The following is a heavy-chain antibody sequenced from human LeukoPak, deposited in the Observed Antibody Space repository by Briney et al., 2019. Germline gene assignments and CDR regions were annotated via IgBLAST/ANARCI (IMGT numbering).Heavy chain of an antibody. V-gene: IGHV5-51*01. J-gene: IGHJ5*02. CDR1: GYSFTTYW. D-gene: IGHD3-3*01. CDR2: IYPGDSDT. Sequence: GESLKISCKGFGYSFTTYWIGWVRQMAGKGLEWMGIIYPGDSDTKYSPSFQGQVTISADKSICTAYLQWSSQKASDTAMYYCARGGAATILTLNWLAPWGQGTLVTVSS. CDR3: ARGGAATILTLNWLAP.